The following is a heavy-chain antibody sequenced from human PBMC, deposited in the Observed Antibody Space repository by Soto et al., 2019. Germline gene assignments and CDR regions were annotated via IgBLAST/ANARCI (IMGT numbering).Heavy chain of an antibody. CDR2: IYHSVST. Sequence: SETRSLACCFSVCSISSVNCWSCVRQPPGKGLEWIVEIYHSVSTNYNPSLKSLVTISVDKSKNQFSLNLSSVTAADTDVYYCATGTVLDGRGWLDQWGQGHMVTVSS. D-gene: IGHD1-1*01. V-gene: IGHV4-4*02. CDR3: ATGTVLDGRGWLDQ. J-gene: IGHJ5*02. CDR1: VCSISSVNC.